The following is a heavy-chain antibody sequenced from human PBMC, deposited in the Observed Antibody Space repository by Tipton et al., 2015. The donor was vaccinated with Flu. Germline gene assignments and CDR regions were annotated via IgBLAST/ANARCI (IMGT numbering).Heavy chain of an antibody. J-gene: IGHJ4*02. CDR2: VYYTGST. CDR3: AGDTVTTRVPLY. D-gene: IGHD4-11*01. Sequence: TLSLTCTVSGASVSSATYHWSWIRQPPGKGLEWIGDVYYTGSTNYSPSLKSRVTISVDTPKNQFSLKLTSVTAADTAIYFCAGDTVTTRVPLYWDQGTLVTVSS. CDR1: GASVSSATYH. V-gene: IGHV4-61*01.